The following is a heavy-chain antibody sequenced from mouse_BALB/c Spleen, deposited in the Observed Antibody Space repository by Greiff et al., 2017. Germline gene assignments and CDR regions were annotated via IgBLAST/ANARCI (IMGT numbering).Heavy chain of an antibody. V-gene: IGHV5-4*02. Sequence: EVHLVESGGGLVKPGGSLKLSCAASGFTFSDYYMYWVRQTPEKRLEWVATISDGGSYTYYPDSVKGRFTISRDNAKNNLYLQMSSLKSEDTAMYYCARDIQGAMDYWGQGTSVTVSS. CDR1: GFTFSDYY. CDR3: ARDIQGAMDY. J-gene: IGHJ4*01. CDR2: ISDGGSYT.